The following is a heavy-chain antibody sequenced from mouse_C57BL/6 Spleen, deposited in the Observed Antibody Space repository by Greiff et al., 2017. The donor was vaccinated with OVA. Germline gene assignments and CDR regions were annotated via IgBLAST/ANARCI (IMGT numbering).Heavy chain of an antibody. Sequence: QVQLQQPGAELVKPGASVTVSCKASGYTFTSYWMHWVKQRPGQGLEWIGRIHPSDSDTNYNQKFKGKATMTVDKSSSTAYMQLSSLTSEDSAVYYCAMEYGSSDDYAMDYWGQGTSVTVAS. V-gene: IGHV1-74*01. D-gene: IGHD1-1*01. CDR3: AMEYGSSDDYAMDY. CDR2: IHPSDSDT. J-gene: IGHJ4*01. CDR1: GYTFTSYW.